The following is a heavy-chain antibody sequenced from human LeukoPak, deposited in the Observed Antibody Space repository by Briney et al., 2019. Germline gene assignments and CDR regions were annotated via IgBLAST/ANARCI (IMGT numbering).Heavy chain of an antibody. Sequence: SVKVSCKASGGTFSSYAISWVRQAPGQRLEWIGWIVVGSGNTNYAQKFQEGVTITRDMSTSTAYMELSSLRSEDTAVYYCAAVTTVVTPGVYWGQGTLVTVSS. V-gene: IGHV1-58*02. D-gene: IGHD4-23*01. J-gene: IGHJ4*02. CDR1: GGTFSSYA. CDR3: AAVTTVVTPGVY. CDR2: IVVGSGNT.